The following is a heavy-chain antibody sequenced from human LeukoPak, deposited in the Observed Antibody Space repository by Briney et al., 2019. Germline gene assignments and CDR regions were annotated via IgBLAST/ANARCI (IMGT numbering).Heavy chain of an antibody. CDR2: INPSGGST. Sequence: ASMKVSCKASGYTFTGYYMHWVRQAPGQGLEWMGIINPSGGSTSYAQKFQGRVTMTRDMSTSTVYMELSSLRSEDTAVYYCAREGGLNAFDIWGQGTMVTVSS. CDR1: GYTFTGYY. CDR3: AREGGLNAFDI. D-gene: IGHD3-16*01. V-gene: IGHV1-46*01. J-gene: IGHJ3*02.